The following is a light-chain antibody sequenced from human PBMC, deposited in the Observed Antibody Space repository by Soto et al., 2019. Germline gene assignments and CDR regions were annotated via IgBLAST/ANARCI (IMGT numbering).Light chain of an antibody. CDR3: QQYNSYPRT. Sequence: DIQMTQSPSTLSASVGDRVTITCRASQSISSWLAWYQHKPGKAPKLLIYKASSLESGVPSRFSGSGSGTEFTHTISGLQPADFATYYCQQYNSYPRTFGQGTKVEIK. V-gene: IGKV1-5*03. CDR2: KAS. CDR1: QSISSW. J-gene: IGKJ1*01.